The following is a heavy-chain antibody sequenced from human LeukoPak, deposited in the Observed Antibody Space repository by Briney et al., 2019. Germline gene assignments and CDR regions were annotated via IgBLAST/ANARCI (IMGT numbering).Heavy chain of an antibody. CDR2: MNPNSGNT. J-gene: IGHJ6*03. CDR1: GYTFTSYD. V-gene: IGHV1-8*01. Sequence: GASVKVSCKASGYTFTSYDINWVRQATGQGLEWMGWMNPNSGNTGYAQKFQGRVTMTRNTSISTAYMELSSLRSEDTAVYYCATELRYFDWLLGDYYYMDVWGKGTTVTISS. CDR3: ATELRYFDWLLGDYYYMDV. D-gene: IGHD3-9*01.